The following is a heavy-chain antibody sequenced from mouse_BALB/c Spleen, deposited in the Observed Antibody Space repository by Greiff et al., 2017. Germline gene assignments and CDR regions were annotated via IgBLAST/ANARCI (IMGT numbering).Heavy chain of an antibody. V-gene: IGHV5-6-3*01. D-gene: IGHD2-14*01. Sequence: EVMLVESGGGLVQPGGSLKLSCAASGFTFSSYGMSWVRQTPDKRLELVATINSNGGSTYYPDSVKGRFTISRDNAKNTLYLQMSSLKSEDTAMYYCARDKDYRYPYAMDYWGQGTSVTVSS. CDR1: GFTFSSYG. J-gene: IGHJ4*01. CDR2: INSNGGST. CDR3: ARDKDYRYPYAMDY.